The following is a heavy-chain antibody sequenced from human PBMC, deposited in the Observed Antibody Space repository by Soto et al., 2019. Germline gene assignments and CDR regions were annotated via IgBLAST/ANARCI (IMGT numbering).Heavy chain of an antibody. Sequence: QVQLVESGGGVVQPGRSLRLSCAASGFTFSSYAMHWVRQAPGKGLEWVAVISYDGSNKYYADSVKGRFTISRDNSKNTLYLQMTGLRAEDTAVYYCAREQASPPGDYCGMDVWGQGTTVNVSS. V-gene: IGHV3-30-3*01. J-gene: IGHJ6*02. D-gene: IGHD3-10*01. CDR2: ISYDGSNK. CDR3: AREQASPPGDYCGMDV. CDR1: GFTFSSYA.